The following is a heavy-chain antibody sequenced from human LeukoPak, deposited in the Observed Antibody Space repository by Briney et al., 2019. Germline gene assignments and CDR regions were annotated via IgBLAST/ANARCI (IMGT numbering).Heavy chain of an antibody. CDR2: IGSSGNT. CDR3: AKGTSWISPYYYMDV. D-gene: IGHD2-2*01. J-gene: IGHJ6*03. V-gene: IGHV3-23*01. CDR1: GFTFSSYS. Sequence: GGSLRLSCAASGFTFSSYSMNWVRQAPGKGLEWVSAIGSSGNTFYADSVKGRFTISRDNSRSTLYLQMNNLRVEDTALYYCAKGTSWISPYYYMDVWGTGTTVTVSS.